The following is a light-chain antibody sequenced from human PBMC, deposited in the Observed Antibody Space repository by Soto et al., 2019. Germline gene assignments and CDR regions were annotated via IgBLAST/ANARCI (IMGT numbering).Light chain of an antibody. Sequence: EIVMTQSPATLSVSPGERATLSCGASQSVSSNLAWYQQKPGQAPRLLIYGASTRATGIPARFSGSGSGTEFTLTISSLQSEDFAVYYCQQYNNWPRITFGGGTKVEIK. J-gene: IGKJ4*01. CDR2: GAS. V-gene: IGKV3-15*01. CDR1: QSVSSN. CDR3: QQYNNWPRIT.